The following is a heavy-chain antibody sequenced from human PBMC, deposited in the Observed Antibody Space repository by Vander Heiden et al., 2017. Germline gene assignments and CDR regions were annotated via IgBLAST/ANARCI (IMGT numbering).Heavy chain of an antibody. CDR1: GGTFSSYA. J-gene: IGHJ3*02. Sequence: QVQLVQSGAEVKKPGSSVKVSCTASGGTFSSYAISWVRQAPGQGLEWMGGIIPIFGTANYAQKFQGRVTITADESTSTAYMELSSLRSEDTAVYYCARVTGGYYDSSGYGAFDIWGQGTMVTVSS. V-gene: IGHV1-69*01. D-gene: IGHD3-22*01. CDR2: IIPIFGTA. CDR3: ARVTGGYYDSSGYGAFDI.